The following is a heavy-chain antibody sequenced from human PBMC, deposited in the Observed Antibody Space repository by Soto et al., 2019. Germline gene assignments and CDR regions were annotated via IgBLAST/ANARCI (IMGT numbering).Heavy chain of an antibody. V-gene: IGHV3-21*01. CDR3: ARDKSASTDY. CDR2: ISSSSSYI. Sequence: LSLTCAASGFTFSSYSMNWVRQAPGKGLEWVSSISSSSSYIYYADSVKGRFTISRDNAKNSLYLQMNSLRAEDTAVYYCARDKSASTDYWGQGTLVTVSS. CDR1: GFTFSSYS. J-gene: IGHJ4*02.